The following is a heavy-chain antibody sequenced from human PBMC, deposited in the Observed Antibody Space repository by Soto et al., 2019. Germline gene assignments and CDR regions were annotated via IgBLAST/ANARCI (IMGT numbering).Heavy chain of an antibody. J-gene: IGHJ4*02. V-gene: IGHV6-1*01. Sequence: QTLSLTCAISGDSVSNNGATWNWIRQSPSRGLEWLGRAYYRSRWIYDYAMSVKSRISINPDTSKNQVSPQLNSVTPADSAMFYCARSRSGAVADSFDFWGQGTLVTVSS. CDR3: ARSRSGAVADSFDF. CDR1: GDSVSNNGAT. CDR2: AYYRSRWIY. D-gene: IGHD3-10*01.